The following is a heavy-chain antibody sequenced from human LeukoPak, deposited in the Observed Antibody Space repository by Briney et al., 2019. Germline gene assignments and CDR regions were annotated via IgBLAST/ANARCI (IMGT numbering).Heavy chain of an antibody. V-gene: IGHV1-2*04. CDR3: ARGYCSSTSCYFYFDY. CDR1: GYTFTGYY. CDR2: INPNSGGT. J-gene: IGHJ4*02. D-gene: IGHD2-2*01. Sequence: GASVKVSCKASGYTFTGYYMHWVRQAPGQGLEWMGWINPNSGGTNYAQKLQGWVTMTRDTSISTAYMELSRLRSDDTAVYYCARGYCSSTSCYFYFDYWGQGTLVTVSS.